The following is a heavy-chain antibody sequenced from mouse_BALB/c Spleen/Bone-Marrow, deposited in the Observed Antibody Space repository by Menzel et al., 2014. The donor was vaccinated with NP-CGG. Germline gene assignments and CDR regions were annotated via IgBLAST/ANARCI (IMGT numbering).Heavy chain of an antibody. J-gene: IGHJ4*01. Sequence: QVQLKDSGPGLVQSSQSLSITCTVSGFSLTNYGVHWVRQSPGKGLEWLGVIWRGGSTDYNAAFMSRLSITRDNSKSQVFFKMNSLQADDTAIYYCAKNRRGTRAMDYWGQGTSVTVSS. CDR2: IWRGGST. CDR1: GFSLTNYG. D-gene: IGHD3-3*01. V-gene: IGHV2-5*01. CDR3: AKNRRGTRAMDY.